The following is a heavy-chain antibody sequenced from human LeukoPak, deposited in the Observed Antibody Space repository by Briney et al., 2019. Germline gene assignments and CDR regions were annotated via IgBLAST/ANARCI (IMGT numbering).Heavy chain of an antibody. CDR3: ARDRPYYYDSSAYYPDF. V-gene: IGHV1-18*01. CDR1: GYSFTSYG. CDR2: ISGYNGNT. Sequence: GASVKVSCKASGYSFTSYGISWVRQAPGQGLEWMGCISGYNGNTNYAQRLQGRVTMTTDTSTSTAYMELRSLSSDDTAVYYCARDRPYYYDSSAYYPDFWGQGTLVTVSS. J-gene: IGHJ4*02. D-gene: IGHD3-22*01.